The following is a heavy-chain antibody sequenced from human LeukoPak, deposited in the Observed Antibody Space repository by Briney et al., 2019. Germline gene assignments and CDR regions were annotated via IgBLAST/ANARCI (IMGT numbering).Heavy chain of an antibody. V-gene: IGHV1-69*13. Sequence: SVKVSCKASGGTFSSYAISWVRQAPGQGLEWMGGIISIFGTANHAQKFQGRVTITADESTSTAYMELSSLRSEDTAVYYCAREIPGTFLAGYSSGWPFDYWGQGTLVTVSS. J-gene: IGHJ4*02. D-gene: IGHD6-19*01. CDR2: IISIFGTA. CDR1: GGTFSSYA. CDR3: AREIPGTFLAGYSSGWPFDY.